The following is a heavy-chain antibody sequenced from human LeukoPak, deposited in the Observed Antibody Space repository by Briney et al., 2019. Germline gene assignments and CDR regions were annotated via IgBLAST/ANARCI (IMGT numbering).Heavy chain of an antibody. CDR3: AREQGRGSTWYPEYFQP. J-gene: IGHJ1*01. Sequence: GRSLRLSCEGSGFTFSSYSMNWVRQAPGKGLEWVSYISRPGNTVYYADSVRGRFAISRDNAKNSLYLQMSSLRDEDTAVYYCAREQGRGSTWYPEYFQPWGQGTLVIVSS. V-gene: IGHV3-48*02. CDR2: ISRPGNTV. CDR1: GFTFSSYS. D-gene: IGHD6-13*01.